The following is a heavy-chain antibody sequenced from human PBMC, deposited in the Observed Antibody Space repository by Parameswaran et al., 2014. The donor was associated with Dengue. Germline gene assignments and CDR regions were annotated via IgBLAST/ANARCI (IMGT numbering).Heavy chain of an antibody. J-gene: IGHJ6*02. CDR3: TRLDYYYYYGSDL. Sequence: VRQMPGKGLEWMGIIYPGDSRIKYSPAFQGRVTISADRSSSTAYLQWSSLKASDTAMYYCTRLDYYYYYGSDLWGQGTTVTV. CDR2: IYPGDSRI. V-gene: IGHV5-51*01.